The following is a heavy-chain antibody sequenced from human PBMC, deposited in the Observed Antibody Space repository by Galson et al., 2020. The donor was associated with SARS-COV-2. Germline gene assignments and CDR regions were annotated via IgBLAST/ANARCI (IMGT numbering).Heavy chain of an antibody. J-gene: IGHJ6*03. D-gene: IGHD3-22*01. CDR2: MNPNSGNT. V-gene: IGHV1-8*01. CDR3: ARATLRGIVVVITHYYYYYMDV. Sequence: ASVKVSCKASGYTFTSYDINWVRQATGQGLEWMGWMNPNSGNTGYAQKFQGRVTMTRNTSISTAYMELSSLRSQDKAVYYCARATLRGIVVVITHYYYYYMDVWGKGTTVTVSS. CDR1: GYTFTSYD.